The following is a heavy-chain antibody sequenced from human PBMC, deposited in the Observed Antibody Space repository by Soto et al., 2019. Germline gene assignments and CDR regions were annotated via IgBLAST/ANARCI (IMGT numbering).Heavy chain of an antibody. CDR3: ARDSTSGSYYTDYFDY. J-gene: IGHJ4*02. CDR2: ISSSSSYI. Sequence: GGSLRLSCAASGFTFSSYSMNWVRQAPGKGLEWVSSISSSSSYIYYADSVKGRFTISRDNAKNSLYLQMNSLRAEDTAVYYCARDSTSGSYYTDYFDYWGQGTLVTVSS. V-gene: IGHV3-21*01. CDR1: GFTFSSYS. D-gene: IGHD1-26*01.